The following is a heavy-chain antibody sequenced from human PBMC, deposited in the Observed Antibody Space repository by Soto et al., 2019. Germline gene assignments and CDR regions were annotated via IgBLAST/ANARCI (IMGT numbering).Heavy chain of an antibody. V-gene: IGHV3-21*01. CDR3: ARGSSSWYAPPFQH. Sequence: EVQLVESGGGLVKPGGSLRLSCVASGFTFSSYSMNWVRQAPGKGLEWVSSISSSNSYIYYADSVKGRFIISRDNAKDSLYLQMNSLRAEDTAVYYCARGSSSWYAPPFQHWGQGTPVTVSS. CDR2: ISSSNSYI. D-gene: IGHD6-13*01. J-gene: IGHJ1*01. CDR1: GFTFSSYS.